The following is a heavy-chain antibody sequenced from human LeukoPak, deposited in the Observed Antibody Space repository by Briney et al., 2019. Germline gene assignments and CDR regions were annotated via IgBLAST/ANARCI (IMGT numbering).Heavy chain of an antibody. D-gene: IGHD2-8*01. V-gene: IGHV3-30*18. CDR3: AKDYHGFDY. J-gene: IGHJ4*02. CDR2: ISYDGSNK. CDR1: GFTFSSYG. Sequence: PGGSLRLSCAASGFTFSSYGMHWVRQAPGKGLEWVAVISYDGSNKYYADSVKGRFTISRDNSKNTLYLQMNSLRAEDTAVYYCAKDYHGFDYWGQGTLVTVPS.